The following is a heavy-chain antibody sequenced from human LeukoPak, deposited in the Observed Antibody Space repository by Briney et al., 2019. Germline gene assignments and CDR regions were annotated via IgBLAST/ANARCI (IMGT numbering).Heavy chain of an antibody. V-gene: IGHV3-21*04. Sequence: GGSLRLSCPASGFTFSSYSMNWVRQAPGKGLEWVSSISSSSSYIYYADSVKGRFTISRDNAKNSLYLQMNSLRAEDTAVYYCARGDGYNSYYFDYWGQGTLVTVSS. J-gene: IGHJ4*02. D-gene: IGHD5-24*01. CDR2: ISSSSSYI. CDR3: ARGDGYNSYYFDY. CDR1: GFTFSSYS.